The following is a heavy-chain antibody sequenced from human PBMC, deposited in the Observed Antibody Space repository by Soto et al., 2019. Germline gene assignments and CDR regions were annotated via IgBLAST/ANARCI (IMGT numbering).Heavy chain of an antibody. Sequence: GGSLRLSCAASGFTFNSYTMAWVRQAPGKGLEWVSAIGTAGDTYYPGSVKGRFTISRENAKNSLYLQMNSLRAGDTAVYYCARAPGRASRYYYYYMDVWGKGTTVTVSS. CDR3: ARAPGRASRYYYYYMDV. V-gene: IGHV3-13*04. CDR2: IGTAGDT. D-gene: IGHD1-26*01. CDR1: GFTFNSYT. J-gene: IGHJ6*03.